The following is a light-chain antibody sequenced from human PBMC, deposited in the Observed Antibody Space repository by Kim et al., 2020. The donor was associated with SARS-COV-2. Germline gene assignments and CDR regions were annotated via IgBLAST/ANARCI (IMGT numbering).Light chain of an antibody. Sequence: SSELTQDPAVSVALGQTVRITCQGDSLRSYYASWYQQKPGQAHVLVIYGKNNRPSGIPDRFSGSSSGNTASLTITGAQAEDEADYYCNSRDSSGNIWVFG. CDR3: NSRDSSGNIWV. J-gene: IGLJ3*02. CDR2: GKN. CDR1: SLRSYY. V-gene: IGLV3-19*01.